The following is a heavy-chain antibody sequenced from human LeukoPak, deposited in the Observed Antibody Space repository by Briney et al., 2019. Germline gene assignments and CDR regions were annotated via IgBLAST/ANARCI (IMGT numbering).Heavy chain of an antibody. CDR1: GFTFSSYG. V-gene: IGHV3-21*01. D-gene: IGHD1-14*01. CDR3: VRQSTSYYGMDV. CDR2: IISSSSYI. J-gene: IGHJ6*02. Sequence: GGPLRLSCAASGFTFSSYGMSWVRQAPGKGLEWVSSIISSSSYINYADSVKGRFTISRDNARGSLFLQMNSLTAEDTALYYCVRQSTSYYGMDVWGQGTTVTVSS.